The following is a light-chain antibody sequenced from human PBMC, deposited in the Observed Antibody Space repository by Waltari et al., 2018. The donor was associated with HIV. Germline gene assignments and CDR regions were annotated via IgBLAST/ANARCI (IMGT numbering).Light chain of an antibody. CDR1: KSISSN. CDR3: QQYDQWPPRYT. V-gene: IGKV3-15*01. Sequence: EIVMTQSPATLSVSPGERATLSCRASKSISSNLAWYQQKPGQAPRLLIYGASIRATGIPARFSGSGSGTEFTLTISSLQSEDFAVYYCQQYDQWPPRYTFGQGTKMEIK. J-gene: IGKJ2*01. CDR2: GAS.